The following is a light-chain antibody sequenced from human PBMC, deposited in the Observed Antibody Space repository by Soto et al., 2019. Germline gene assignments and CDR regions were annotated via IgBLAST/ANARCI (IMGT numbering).Light chain of an antibody. CDR2: DAS. Sequence: EIVLTQSPATLSLSPGERATLSCRASQSVRSYLGWYQQKPGQAPRLLIYDASTRATGIPARFSGSGSGTDFTLTISSLEPEDFAVYYCQQRSNWPLTFGGGTKVEIK. V-gene: IGKV3-11*01. CDR1: QSVRSY. J-gene: IGKJ4*01. CDR3: QQRSNWPLT.